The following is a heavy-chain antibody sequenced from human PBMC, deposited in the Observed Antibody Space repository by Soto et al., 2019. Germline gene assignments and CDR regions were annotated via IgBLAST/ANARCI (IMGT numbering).Heavy chain of an antibody. J-gene: IGHJ5*02. CDR1: GYTFTSYY. V-gene: IGHV1-46*01. Sequence: ASVKVSCKASGYTFTSYYMHWVRQAPGQGLEWMGIINPSGGSTSYAQKFQGRVTMTRDTSTSTVYMELSSLRSEDTAVYYCATGLVGDCSGGSCYSGSWFDPWGQGTQVTVSS. CDR2: INPSGGST. D-gene: IGHD2-15*01. CDR3: ATGLVGDCSGGSCYSGSWFDP.